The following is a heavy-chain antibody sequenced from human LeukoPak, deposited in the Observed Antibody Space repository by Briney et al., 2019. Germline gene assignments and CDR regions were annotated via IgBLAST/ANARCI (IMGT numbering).Heavy chain of an antibody. Sequence: PWETLSLTCAVSGYSLGKNYYWGWIRQSPGKGLEWIGRIYGRASTSYTPSLMNRVTMSVDTSKNHFSLQLTSVTAADTAVYYCARYDSRGSASTKFDYWGPGIQVTVSS. CDR3: ARYDSRGSASTKFDY. J-gene: IGHJ4*02. V-gene: IGHV4-38-2*01. D-gene: IGHD3-3*01. CDR1: GYSLGKNYY. CDR2: IYGRAST.